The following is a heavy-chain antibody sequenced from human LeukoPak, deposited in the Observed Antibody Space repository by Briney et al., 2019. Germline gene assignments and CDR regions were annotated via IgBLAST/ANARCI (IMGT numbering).Heavy chain of an antibody. CDR3: ARDPYCSGGSCYGIDY. Sequence: KPSETLSLTCTVSGGSISSYYWSWIRQPAGKGLEWIGRIYTSGSTNYNPSLKSRVTMSVDTSKNQFSLKLSSVTAADTAVYYCARDPYCSGGSCYGIDYWGQGTLVTVSS. CDR1: GGSISSYY. CDR2: IYTSGST. V-gene: IGHV4-4*07. J-gene: IGHJ4*02. D-gene: IGHD2-15*01.